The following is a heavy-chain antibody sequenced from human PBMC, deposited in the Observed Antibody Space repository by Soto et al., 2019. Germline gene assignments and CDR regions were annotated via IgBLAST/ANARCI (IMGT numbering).Heavy chain of an antibody. CDR3: ARIWGGGGYALIY. Sequence: QVQLVESGGGLVKPGGSLRLSCAASGFTFSDFYMSWIRQAPGKGLEWISYISSSGTTTYYTYSVKGRFTISRDNAKSSLYLQMNTLRDEDTAVYYCARIWGGGGYALIYWGQGTLVTVSS. CDR2: ISSSGTTT. D-gene: IGHD2-8*01. CDR1: GFTFSDFY. J-gene: IGHJ4*02. V-gene: IGHV3-11*01.